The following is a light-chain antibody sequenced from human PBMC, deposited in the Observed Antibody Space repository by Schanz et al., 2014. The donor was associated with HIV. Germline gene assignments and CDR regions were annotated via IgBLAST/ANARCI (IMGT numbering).Light chain of an antibody. Sequence: DIQMTQSPSSLSASVGDRVTITCRASQGISSYLAWYQQMPAKAPKLLIYAASTLHSGVPSRFSGSGSGTEFTLTISSLQPDDFATYYCQQYAVSSWTFGLGTRV. CDR3: QQYAVSSWT. CDR2: AAS. V-gene: IGKV1-9*01. CDR1: QGISSY. J-gene: IGKJ1*01.